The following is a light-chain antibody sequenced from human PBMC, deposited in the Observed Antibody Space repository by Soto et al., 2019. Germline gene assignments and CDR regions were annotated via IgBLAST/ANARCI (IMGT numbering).Light chain of an antibody. V-gene: IGKV3-11*01. Sequence: EIVLTQSPATLSLSPEERATLSCRASQSASSFLAWYQQKPGQAPRLLIFDASNRATGIPARFSGSGSGTDFTLTISSLEPEDFAVYYCQQRSIWPPLTFGGGTKVEIK. J-gene: IGKJ4*01. CDR2: DAS. CDR3: QQRSIWPPLT. CDR1: QSASSF.